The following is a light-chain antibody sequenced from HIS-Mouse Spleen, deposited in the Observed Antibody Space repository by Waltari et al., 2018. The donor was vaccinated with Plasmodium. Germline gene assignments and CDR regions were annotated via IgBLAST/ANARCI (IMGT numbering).Light chain of an antibody. V-gene: IGLV2-8*01. CDR2: EVS. CDR1: SSDVGGYNY. Sequence: QSALTQPPSASGSPGQSVTISCTGTSSDVGGYNYVSWYQQHPGKAPKLMIYEVSKRPSGFPDRVSGSKSGNAASLTVSGLQAEDEADYYCSSYAGSNNLGFGGGTKLTVL. J-gene: IGLJ2*01. CDR3: SSYAGSNNLG.